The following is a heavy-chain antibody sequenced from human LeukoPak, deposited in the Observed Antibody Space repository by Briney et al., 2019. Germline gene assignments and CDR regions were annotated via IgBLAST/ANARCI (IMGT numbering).Heavy chain of an antibody. CDR3: ARVSGSLDAFDI. V-gene: IGHV1-18*01. CDR1: GYTFTSYG. CDR2: ISAYNGNT. D-gene: IGHD3-22*01. Sequence: ASVKVSCTASGYTFTSYGISWVRQAPGQGLEWMGWISAYNGNTNYAQKLQGRVTMTTDTSTSTAYMELRSLRSGDTAVYYCARVSGSLDAFDIWGQGTMVTVSS. J-gene: IGHJ3*02.